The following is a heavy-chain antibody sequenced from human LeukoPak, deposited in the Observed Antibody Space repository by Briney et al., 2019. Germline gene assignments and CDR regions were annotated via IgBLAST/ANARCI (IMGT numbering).Heavy chain of an antibody. CDR1: GFTFSSYS. J-gene: IGHJ6*02. Sequence: GGSLRLSCAASGFTFSSYSMNWVRQAPGKGLEWVSSISSSSSYIYYADSVKGRFTISRDNAKNSLYLQMNSLRAEDTAVYYCARDPGLGARTRYYYCGMDVWGQGTTVTVSS. CDR3: ARDPGLGARTRYYYCGMDV. CDR2: ISSSSSYI. V-gene: IGHV3-21*01. D-gene: IGHD1-26*01.